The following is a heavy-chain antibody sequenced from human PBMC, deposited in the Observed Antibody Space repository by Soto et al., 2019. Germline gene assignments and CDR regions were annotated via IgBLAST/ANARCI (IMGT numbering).Heavy chain of an antibody. V-gene: IGHV4-4*07. CDR1: GGSISTYF. J-gene: IGHJ6*02. CDR2: IYTTGST. CDR3: ARERGYFDSSGSGVYHYHGVDV. D-gene: IGHD3-22*01. Sequence: PSETLSLTCTVSGGSISTYFWSWIRQPAGGGLEWIGSIYTTGSTNYNPSLKSRVTMSLDTSRNQFSLKLSSVTAADTAVYYCARERGYFDSSGSGVYHYHGVDVWGQGTTVTVSS.